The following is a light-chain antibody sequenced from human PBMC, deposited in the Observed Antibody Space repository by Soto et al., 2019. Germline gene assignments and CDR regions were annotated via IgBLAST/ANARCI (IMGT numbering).Light chain of an antibody. J-gene: IGKJ5*01. CDR3: QQYDSSPIT. CDR2: GAS. Sequence: EIVLTQSPGTLSLSPGERATLSCRASQSVGSSFLAWFQQKPGQAPRLLIYGASSRATGIPDRFSGSGSATDFTLTISRLEPEDFAVYYCQQYDSSPITFGQGTRLEIK. V-gene: IGKV3-20*01. CDR1: QSVGSSF.